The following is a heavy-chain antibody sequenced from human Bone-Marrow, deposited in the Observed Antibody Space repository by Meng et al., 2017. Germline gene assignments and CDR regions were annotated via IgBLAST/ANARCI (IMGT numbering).Heavy chain of an antibody. J-gene: IGHJ3*02. CDR2: IGSTRKNYAT. D-gene: IGHD6-19*01. V-gene: IGHV3-73*01. CDR3: TMYTSGDI. Sequence: GESLKISCVVSGVTISGSDIHWVRQASGKGLEWVGRIGSTRKNYATAYAASMRGKITISRDDIKNTAYLEMNNLKSEKTAEYYCTMYTSGDIWGQGTTVTVSS. CDR1: GVTISGSD.